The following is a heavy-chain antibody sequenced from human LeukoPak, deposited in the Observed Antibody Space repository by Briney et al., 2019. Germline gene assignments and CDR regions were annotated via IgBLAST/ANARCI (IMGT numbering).Heavy chain of an antibody. D-gene: IGHD3-9*01. V-gene: IGHV3-23*01. Sequence: GGSLRLSCAASGFTFRNYAMRWVRQARGKGMEWVSAITGSGGNTYYADSVKGRFTISRDNSKNPVFLQMNSLRAEDTAVYYCAKWGDYDVLTGYYFSDYWGRGTLVTVSS. CDR2: ITGSGGNT. CDR1: GFTFRNYA. J-gene: IGHJ4*02. CDR3: AKWGDYDVLTGYYFSDY.